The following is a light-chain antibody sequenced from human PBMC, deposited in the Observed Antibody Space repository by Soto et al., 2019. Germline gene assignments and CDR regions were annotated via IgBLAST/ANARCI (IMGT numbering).Light chain of an antibody. CDR2: YVS. Sequence: QSALTQPASVSGSPGQSITISCSGTSSDVGGSTYVSWYQQHPDDAPKLILYYVSYRPSGVSSRFSGSKSGNTASLTISGLQAGAEADYFCSSYTSSAPGVLFGGGTKLTVL. J-gene: IGLJ2*01. V-gene: IGLV2-14*03. CDR1: SSDVGGSTY. CDR3: SSYTSSAPGVL.